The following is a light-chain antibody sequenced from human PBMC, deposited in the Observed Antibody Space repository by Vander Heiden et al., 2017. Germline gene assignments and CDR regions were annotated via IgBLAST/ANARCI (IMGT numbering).Light chain of an antibody. CDR1: RSDIGGYNY. V-gene: IGLV2-14*01. CDR2: EVT. Sequence: HSPLPHPPSFSVSPPHSITIACTGTRSDIGGYNYVAWYQQHPGKAPKLMIFEVTNRPSGVSTRFSGSRSNNTASLTISGLQAEDEADYYCSSYTSNNTLGIFGGGTKLTVL. CDR3: SSYTSNNTLGI. J-gene: IGLJ2*01.